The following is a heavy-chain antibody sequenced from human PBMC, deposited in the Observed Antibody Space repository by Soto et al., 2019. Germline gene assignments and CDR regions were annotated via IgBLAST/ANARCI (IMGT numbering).Heavy chain of an antibody. J-gene: IGHJ4*02. CDR2: VSYTGST. CDR1: GESITSLGYY. CDR3: TRGDY. V-gene: IGHV4-31*03. Sequence: QLHLQESGPGLVKPSQTLSLACSVSGESITSLGYYWTWVRQPPGRGLEWIGFVSYTGSTSYNSALRSRVTISRHTCQNHFFLDVQSVTVAATTVYFCTRGDYWGQGVLVTVS.